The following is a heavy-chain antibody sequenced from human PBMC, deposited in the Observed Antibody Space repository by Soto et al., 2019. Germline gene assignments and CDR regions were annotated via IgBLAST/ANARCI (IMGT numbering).Heavy chain of an antibody. Sequence: SETLSLTCAVHVGSFSGYYWSWIRQPPGKGLEWIGEINLGGITNYNPSLKSRVTISADTSKNQFSLKLSSVTAADTAVYYCAREPSQNGIDVWGQGTTVTVSS. CDR1: VGSFSGYY. V-gene: IGHV4-34*01. CDR3: AREPSQNGIDV. CDR2: INLGGIT. J-gene: IGHJ6*02.